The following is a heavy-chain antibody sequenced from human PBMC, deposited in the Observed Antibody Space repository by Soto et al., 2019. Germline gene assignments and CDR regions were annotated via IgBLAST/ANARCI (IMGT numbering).Heavy chain of an antibody. V-gene: IGHV1-3*01. CDR1: GYTFTSYA. D-gene: IGHD3-3*01. Sequence: GASVKVSCKASGYTFTSYAMHWVRQASGQRLEWMGWINAGNGSTKYSQKFQGRVTITRDTSASTAYMELSSLRSEDTAVYYCARDRLRFLEWLTAFDIWGQGTMVTVSS. CDR3: ARDRLRFLEWLTAFDI. J-gene: IGHJ3*02. CDR2: INAGNGST.